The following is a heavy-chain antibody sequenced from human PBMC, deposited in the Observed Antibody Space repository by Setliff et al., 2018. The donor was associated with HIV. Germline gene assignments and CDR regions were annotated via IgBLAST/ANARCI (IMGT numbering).Heavy chain of an antibody. CDR3: ARGLTAPAAAGS. D-gene: IGHD6-13*01. J-gene: IGHJ5*02. CDR2: IYYSGST. V-gene: IGHV4-39*02. CDR1: GGSISNSRYY. Sequence: SETLSLTCTVSGGSISNSRYYWSWIRQPPGKGLEWIGSIYYSGSTYYNPSLQSRVTISIDMSKNHFFLNLKSVTAADTAIYYCARGLTAPAAAGSWGQGMLVTVSS.